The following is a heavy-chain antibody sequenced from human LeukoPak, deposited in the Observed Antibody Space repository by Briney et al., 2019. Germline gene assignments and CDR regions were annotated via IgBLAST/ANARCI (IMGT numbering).Heavy chain of an antibody. CDR2: IYHSGST. Sequence: PSETLSLTCTVSGGSISSGGYYWSWIRQPPGKGLEWIGYIYHSGSTYYNPSLKSRVTISVDRSKNQFSLKLSSVTAADTAVYYCARHPQMLYRYPYWFDPWGQGTLVTVSS. CDR3: ARHPQMLYRYPYWFDP. CDR1: GGSISSGGYY. D-gene: IGHD2-2*02. J-gene: IGHJ5*02. V-gene: IGHV4-30-2*01.